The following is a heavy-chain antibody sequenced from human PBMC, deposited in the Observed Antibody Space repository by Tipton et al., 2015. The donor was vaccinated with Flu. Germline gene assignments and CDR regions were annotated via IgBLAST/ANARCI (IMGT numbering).Heavy chain of an antibody. V-gene: IGHV4-59*12. CDR2: MFHSGST. D-gene: IGHD1-26*01. CDR1: GGSISSYY. Sequence: TLSLTCTVSGGSISSYYWSWIRQPPGKGLEWIGYMFHSGSTYYNPSLRSRVTISVDTSKNQFSLKLSSVTAADTAVYYCAREGVGNAFDIWGQGTMVTVSS. CDR3: AREGVGNAFDI. J-gene: IGHJ3*02.